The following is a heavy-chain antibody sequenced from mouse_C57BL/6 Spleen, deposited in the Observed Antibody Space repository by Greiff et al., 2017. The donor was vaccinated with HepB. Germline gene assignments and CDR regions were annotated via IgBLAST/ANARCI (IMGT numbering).Heavy chain of an antibody. D-gene: IGHD2-3*01. Sequence: DVQLQESGPGLVKPSQSLSLTCSVTGYSITSGYYWNWIRQFPGNKLEWMGYISYDGSNNYNPSLKNRISITRDTSKNQFFLKLNSVTTEDTATYYCARAGIYDGYLTDYWGQGTTLTVSS. CDR1: GYSITSGYY. CDR3: ARAGIYDGYLTDY. J-gene: IGHJ2*01. CDR2: ISYDGSN. V-gene: IGHV3-6*01.